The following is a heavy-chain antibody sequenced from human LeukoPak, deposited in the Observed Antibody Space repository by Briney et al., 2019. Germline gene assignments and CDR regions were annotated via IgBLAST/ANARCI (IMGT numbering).Heavy chain of an antibody. CDR2: ISGSGGST. CDR3: AREPPSLGTRGDFDY. J-gene: IGHJ4*02. CDR1: GFTFSSYA. D-gene: IGHD7-27*01. V-gene: IGHV3-23*01. Sequence: SGGSLRLSCAASGFTFSSYAMSWVRQAPGKGLEWVSAISGSGGSTYYADSVKGRFTISRDNSKNTLYLQMNSLRAEDTAVYYCAREPPSLGTRGDFDYWGQGTLVTVSS.